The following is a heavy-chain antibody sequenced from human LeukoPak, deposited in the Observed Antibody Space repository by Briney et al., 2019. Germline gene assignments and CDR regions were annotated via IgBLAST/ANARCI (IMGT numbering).Heavy chain of an antibody. CDR2: IYPGDSDT. D-gene: IGHD4-17*01. Sequence: GEALQISYKGAGYSFTSYWSGWGRRMAGKGVEWMGIIYPGDSDTRDSPSFQGQVTISADKSISTAYLQWSSLKASGTAMYYCARRSYGGQMNFDYWGQGTLVTVSS. V-gene: IGHV5-51*01. J-gene: IGHJ4*02. CDR3: ARRSYGGQMNFDY. CDR1: GYSFTSYW.